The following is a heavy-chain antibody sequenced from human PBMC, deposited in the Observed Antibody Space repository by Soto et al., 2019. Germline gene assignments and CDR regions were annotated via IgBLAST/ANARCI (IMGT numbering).Heavy chain of an antibody. CDR1: GFTFSSYT. D-gene: IGHD3-9*01. J-gene: IGHJ4*02. Sequence: PGGSLRLSCAASGFTFSSYTMNWVRQAPGKGLEWVSSISSSSSYIYYADSVKGRFTISRDNAKHSLYLQMDSLRAEDTAVYYCASKIDLVDWGQGTLVTAPQ. CDR3: ASKIDLVD. V-gene: IGHV3-21*01. CDR2: ISSSSSYI.